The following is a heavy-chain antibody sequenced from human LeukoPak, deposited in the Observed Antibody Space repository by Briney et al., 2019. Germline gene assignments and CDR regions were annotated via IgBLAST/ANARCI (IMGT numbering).Heavy chain of an antibody. V-gene: IGHV1-46*01. Sequence: ASVKVSCKASGYTFTGYYMHWVRQAPGQGLEWMGIISPSGASTSYAQKFQGRVTMTRDTSTSTVYMELSSLRSEDTAVYYCANPPTVTKARFDSWGQGTLVAVSS. CDR2: ISPSGAST. D-gene: IGHD4-17*01. CDR1: GYTFTGYY. J-gene: IGHJ5*01. CDR3: ANPPTVTKARFDS.